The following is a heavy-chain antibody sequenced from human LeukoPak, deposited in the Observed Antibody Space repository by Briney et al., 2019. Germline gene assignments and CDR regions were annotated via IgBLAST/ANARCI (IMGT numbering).Heavy chain of an antibody. CDR3: ARGTLLWFGEFPSVDY. V-gene: IGHV3-21*04. J-gene: IGHJ4*02. CDR2: ISSSSSYI. CDR1: GFTFSSYS. Sequence: GGSLRLSCAASGFTFSSYSMNWVRQAPGKGLEWVSSISSSSSYIYYADSVKGRFTISRDNSKNTLYLQMNSLRAEDTAVYYCARGTLLWFGEFPSVDYWGQGTLVTVSS. D-gene: IGHD3-10*01.